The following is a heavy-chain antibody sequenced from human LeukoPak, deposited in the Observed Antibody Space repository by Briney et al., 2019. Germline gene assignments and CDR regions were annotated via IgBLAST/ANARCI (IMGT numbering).Heavy chain of an antibody. D-gene: IGHD3-22*01. J-gene: IGHJ4*02. CDR3: ARGIRDYYDSSTYVPYYFDY. CDR2: INHSGSA. V-gene: IGHV4-34*01. Sequence: SETLSLTCAVYGGSFSAYYWTWIRQPPGKGLEWMGEINHSGSAKYNPSLKSRVTISVDTSKNQFSLKLTSVTAADTAVYYCARGIRDYYDSSTYVPYYFDYWGQGTLVTVSS. CDR1: GGSFSAYY.